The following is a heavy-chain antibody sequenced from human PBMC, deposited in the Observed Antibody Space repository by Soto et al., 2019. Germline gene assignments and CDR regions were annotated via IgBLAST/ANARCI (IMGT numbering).Heavy chain of an antibody. Sequence: QLQLQESGPGLVKPSETLSLTCNASGGSVSSSDSAWGWIRQSPGKGLEWIGTIDYSGTIYSIPFLKSRITISIDTSKNQISLKMTSVAAADTAVYYCARHVHNQGFEYYFDSWGQGTLVTVSS. CDR1: GGSVSSSDSA. J-gene: IGHJ4*02. D-gene: IGHD1-1*01. CDR2: IDYSGTI. V-gene: IGHV4-39*01. CDR3: ARHVHNQGFEYYFDS.